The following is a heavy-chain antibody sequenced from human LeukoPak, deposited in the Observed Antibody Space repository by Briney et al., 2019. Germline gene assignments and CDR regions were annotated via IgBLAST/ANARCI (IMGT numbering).Heavy chain of an antibody. V-gene: IGHV3-11*06. CDR1: GFTFSDYY. Sequence: GGSLRLSCAASGFTFSDYYMSWIRQAPGKGLEWVSYVSSSSSYTNYADSVKGRFTISRDNAKNSLYPQMNSLRAEDTAVYYCARAPHYSNYGPYYYGMDVWGQGTTVTVSS. CDR3: ARAPHYSNYGPYYYGMDV. J-gene: IGHJ6*02. CDR2: VSSSSSYT. D-gene: IGHD4-11*01.